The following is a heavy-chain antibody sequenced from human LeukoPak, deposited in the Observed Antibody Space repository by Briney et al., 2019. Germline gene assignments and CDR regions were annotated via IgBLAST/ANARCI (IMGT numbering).Heavy chain of an antibody. CDR1: GDSVNSDVSH. D-gene: IGHD5-18*01. CDR2: IFYSGGT. CDR3: ARGRFSFIDSWG. V-gene: IGHV4-30-4*01. J-gene: IGHJ4*02. Sequence: SQTLSLTCTVSGDSVNSDVSHWMWIRQPPGKGLEYIGYIFYSGGTYSNPSLKSRVTISVDTSKNQFSLELSSVTAADTAVYYCARGRFSFIDSWGWGQGTLVTVSS.